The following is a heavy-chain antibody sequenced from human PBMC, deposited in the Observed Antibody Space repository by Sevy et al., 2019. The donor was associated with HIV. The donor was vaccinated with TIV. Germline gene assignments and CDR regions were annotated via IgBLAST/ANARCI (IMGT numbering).Heavy chain of an antibody. V-gene: IGHV4-59*01. J-gene: IGHJ4*02. CDR2: IYYSGST. D-gene: IGHD6-13*01. CDR3: VRVGIAAAGPYFDY. Sequence: SETLSLTCTVSGGSISSYYWSWIRQPPGKGLEWIGYIYYSGSTNYNPSLKSRVTISVDTSKNQFSLKLSSVAAADTAVYYCVRVGIAAAGPYFDYWGQGTLVTVSS. CDR1: GGSISSYY.